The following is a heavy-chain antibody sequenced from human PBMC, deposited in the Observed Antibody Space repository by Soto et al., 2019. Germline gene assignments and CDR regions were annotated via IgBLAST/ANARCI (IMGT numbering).Heavy chain of an antibody. Sequence: SETLSLTCTVSGGSISSYYWSWIRQPPGKGLEWIGYIYYSGSTNYNPSLKSRVTISVDTSKNQFSLKLSSVTAADTAVYYCARADYGGNSDAFDIWGQGTMVTVSS. J-gene: IGHJ3*02. V-gene: IGHV4-59*01. CDR2: IYYSGST. D-gene: IGHD4-17*01. CDR1: GGSISSYY. CDR3: ARADYGGNSDAFDI.